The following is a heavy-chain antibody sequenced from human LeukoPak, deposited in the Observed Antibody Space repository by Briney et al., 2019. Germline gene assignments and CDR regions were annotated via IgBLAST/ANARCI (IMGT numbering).Heavy chain of an antibody. D-gene: IGHD1-1*01. V-gene: IGHV3-7*04. J-gene: IGHJ4*02. CDR3: ARGDDSSGDH. Sequence: PGGSLRLSCAVSGFTFTNFWMSWVRQAPGRGLEWVANMHPEGNEKYHVESVKGRFTISRDNTKNLLFLQMDGLRVEDTAVYYCARGDDSSGDHWGQGTLVTVSS. CDR1: GFTFTNFW. CDR2: MHPEGNEK.